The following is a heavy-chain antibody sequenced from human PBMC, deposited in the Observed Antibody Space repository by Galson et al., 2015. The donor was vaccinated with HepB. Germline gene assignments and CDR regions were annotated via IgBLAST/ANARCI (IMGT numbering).Heavy chain of an antibody. CDR1: GFAFNDAW. CDR2: IKNDIHGGTV. V-gene: IGHV3-15*01. J-gene: IGHJ4*02. CDR3: TAALSGAYPGGFDY. D-gene: IGHD7-27*01. Sequence: SLRLSCAASGFAFNDAWMSWVRQAPGKGLEWIGRIKNDIHGGTVDFATPVKGRFTILRDDSNNTLFLQMKRLKTEDTAVYFCTAALSGAYPGGFDYWSQGTLVTVSS.